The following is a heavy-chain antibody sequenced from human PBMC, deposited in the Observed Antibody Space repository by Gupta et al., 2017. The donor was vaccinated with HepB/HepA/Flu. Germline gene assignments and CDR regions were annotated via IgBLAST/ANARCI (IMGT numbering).Heavy chain of an antibody. CDR2: INPNSGGT. D-gene: IGHD3-16*01. CDR3: ARVWGARGHFDY. CDR1: GYTFTGYY. Sequence: QVQLVQSGAEVKKPGASVKVSCKASGYTFTGYYMHWVRQAPGQGLEWMGWINPNSGGTTYAQKCQGWVNMTRDTSISKAYMELSRLRSDDTAVYYWARVWGARGHFDYWGQGTLVTVSS. J-gene: IGHJ4*02. V-gene: IGHV1-2*04.